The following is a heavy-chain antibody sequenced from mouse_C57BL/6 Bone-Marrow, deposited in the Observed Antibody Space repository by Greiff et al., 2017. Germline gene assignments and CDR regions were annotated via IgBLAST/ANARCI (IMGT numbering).Heavy chain of an antibody. D-gene: IGHD2-3*01. CDR1: GFTFSSYG. Sequence: EVQLQQSGGDLVKPGGSLKLSCAASGFTFSSYGMSWVRQTPDKRLEWVATISSGGSYTYYPDSVKGRFTFSRDNAKNTPYLQLSSLKSEDTAMYYCARRWLEKDDAMDYGGQGTSATVAS. V-gene: IGHV5-6*01. J-gene: IGHJ4*01. CDR3: ARRWLEKDDAMDY. CDR2: ISSGGSYT.